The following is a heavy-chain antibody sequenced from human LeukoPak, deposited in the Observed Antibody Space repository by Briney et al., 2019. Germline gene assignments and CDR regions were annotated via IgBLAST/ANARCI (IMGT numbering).Heavy chain of an antibody. CDR1: GFTFTGHS. Sequence: GGSLRLSCVASGFTFTGHSMHWVRQAPGKGLEWVAVVSYDEKTIFYADSLKGRFTVSRDNSKNTVYLQMNSLRDEDTAVYYCAREKQSGGTPFDYWGQGSLVTVSS. D-gene: IGHD1-26*01. J-gene: IGHJ4*02. CDR3: AREKQSGGTPFDY. CDR2: VSYDEKTI. V-gene: IGHV3-30*04.